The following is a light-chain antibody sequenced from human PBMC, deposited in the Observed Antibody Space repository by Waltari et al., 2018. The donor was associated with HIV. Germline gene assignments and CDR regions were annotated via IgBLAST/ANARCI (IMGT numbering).Light chain of an antibody. CDR1: ALSKEY. J-gene: IGLJ2*01. Sequence: SYDLTQPPSVSVSTGQTARITCFGEALSKEYTFWHQQKAGQAPLLVIHKDTERASGIPERFSGSTSGRLVTLTIDDVEPDDEADYYCQSAGGGGTYRFGGGTKLTVL. V-gene: IGLV3-25*03. CDR2: KDT. CDR3: QSAGGGGTYR.